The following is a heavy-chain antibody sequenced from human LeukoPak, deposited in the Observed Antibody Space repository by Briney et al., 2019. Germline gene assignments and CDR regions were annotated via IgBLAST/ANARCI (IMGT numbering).Heavy chain of an antibody. D-gene: IGHD3-22*01. J-gene: IGHJ4*02. CDR3: ARGGPYYYDSSGYYYTAYFDY. CDR2: ISSSGSTI. V-gene: IGHV3-11*01. CDR1: GFTFSDYY. Sequence: GGSLRLSCAASGFTFSDYYMSWLRQAPGKGLEWVSYISSSGSTIYYADSVKGRFTISRDNAKNSLYLQMNSLRAEDTAVYYCARGGPYYYDSSGYYYTAYFDYWGQGTLVTVSS.